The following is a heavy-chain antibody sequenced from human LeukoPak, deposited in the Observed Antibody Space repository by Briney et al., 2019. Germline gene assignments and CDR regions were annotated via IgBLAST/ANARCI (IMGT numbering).Heavy chain of an antibody. V-gene: IGHV3-7*01. Sequence: GGSLRLSCAASGFTFSSYWKSWVRQAPGKGLEWVANIKQDGSEKYYVDSVKGRFTISRDNAKNSLYLQMNSLRAEDTAVYYCATEGAANGYWGQGTLVTVSS. CDR2: IKQDGSEK. CDR3: ATEGAANGY. J-gene: IGHJ4*02. CDR1: GFTFSSYW. D-gene: IGHD1-26*01.